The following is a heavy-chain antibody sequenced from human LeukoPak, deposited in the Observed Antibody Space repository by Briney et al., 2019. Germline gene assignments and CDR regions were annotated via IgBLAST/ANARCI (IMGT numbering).Heavy chain of an antibody. CDR1: GFLFSSYW. V-gene: IGHV3-7*04. J-gene: IGHJ4*02. CDR3: TRVGYIDEGIDY. D-gene: IGHD5-24*01. Sequence: GGSLRLSCVASGFLFSSYWMTWVRQAPGKGLEWVANIKQDGSKKSYVDSVKGRFTISRDNAKNSLYLQMNSLRAEDTAIYYCTRVGYIDEGIDYWGQGTLVTVSS. CDR2: IKQDGSKK.